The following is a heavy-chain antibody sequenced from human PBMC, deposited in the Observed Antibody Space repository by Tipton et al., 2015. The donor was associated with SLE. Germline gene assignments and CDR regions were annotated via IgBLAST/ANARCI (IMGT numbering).Heavy chain of an antibody. CDR3: ASYDSLGY. Sequence: TLSLTCTVSGGSISSGSYYWSWIRQPAGKGLEWIGRIYTSGSTNYSPSLKSRVTISVDTSKNQFSLKLSSVTAADTAVYYCASYDSLGYWGQGTLVTVSS. V-gene: IGHV4-61*02. J-gene: IGHJ4*02. D-gene: IGHD3-3*01. CDR2: IYTSGST. CDR1: GGSISSGSYY.